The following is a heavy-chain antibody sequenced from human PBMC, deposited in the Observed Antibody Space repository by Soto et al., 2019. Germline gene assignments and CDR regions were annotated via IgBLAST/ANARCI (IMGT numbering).Heavy chain of an antibody. CDR2: IYYSGRT. CDR3: ARQRTTVVTQAYFDH. Sequence: SETLSLTCTVSGGSINSYYWSWIRQPPGKGLEWIGSIYYSGRTYYNPSFKSRVTISIDTSKNQFSLKLSSVTATDTAVYYCARQRTTVVTQAYFDHWGQGALVTVSS. CDR1: GGSINSYY. J-gene: IGHJ4*02. D-gene: IGHD2-21*02. V-gene: IGHV4-59*05.